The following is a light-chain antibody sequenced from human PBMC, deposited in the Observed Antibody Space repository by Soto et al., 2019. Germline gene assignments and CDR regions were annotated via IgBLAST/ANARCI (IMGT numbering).Light chain of an antibody. V-gene: IGKV3-15*01. Sequence: EIVMTQSPVTLSVSPVERVTLSGMASQSVSSNLAWYQQKPGQAPSLLIYGAFTKATGIPARFSGSGSGTDFTLTISRLAPEDFAVYYCQQYGDSPLTFGGGTKVDIK. CDR2: GAF. J-gene: IGKJ4*01. CDR3: QQYGDSPLT. CDR1: QSVSSN.